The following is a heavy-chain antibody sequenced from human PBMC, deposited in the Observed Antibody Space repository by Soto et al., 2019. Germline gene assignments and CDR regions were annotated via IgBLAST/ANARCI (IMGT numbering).Heavy chain of an antibody. CDR1: GFSLSTSGVG. J-gene: IGHJ4*02. CDR2: IYWDDDK. Sequence: QITLKESGPTLVKPTQTLTLTCTFSGFSLSTSGVGVGWIRQPPGKALEWLALIYWDDDKRYRPSLKSRLTITKDTSKNHVVLTMTNMDPVDTATYYCAHRRRGRGDYAAPYFDYWGQGTLVTVSS. V-gene: IGHV2-5*02. CDR3: AHRRRGRGDYAAPYFDY. D-gene: IGHD4-17*01.